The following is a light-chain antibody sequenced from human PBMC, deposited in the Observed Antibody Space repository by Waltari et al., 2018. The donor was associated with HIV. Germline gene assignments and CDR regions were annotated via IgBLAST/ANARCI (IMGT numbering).Light chain of an antibody. Sequence: DIVLTQSPATLSLSPGESATLPCRASQSVSSYLAWYQQKPGQAPRLLIYDASNRATGIPARFSGSGSGTDFTLTISSLEPEDFAVYYCQQRSNWPLTFGQGTRLEIK. J-gene: IGKJ5*01. CDR1: QSVSSY. CDR2: DAS. CDR3: QQRSNWPLT. V-gene: IGKV3-11*01.